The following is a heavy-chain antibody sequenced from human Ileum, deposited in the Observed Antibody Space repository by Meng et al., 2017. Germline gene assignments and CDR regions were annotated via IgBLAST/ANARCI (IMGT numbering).Heavy chain of an antibody. CDR3: AREIAVAGSGYWFDP. CDR1: AVTLSNFY. D-gene: IGHD6-19*01. J-gene: IGHJ5*02. V-gene: IGHV3-21*06. CDR2: ISGSGTVI. Sequence: GGSLRLSCAASAVTLSNFYMNWVRQAPGKGLEWVSSISGSGTVIYYADSVKGRFTMSRDNAKNSMDLQMNSLRAADTAVYYCAREIAVAGSGYWFDPWGQGTLVTVSS.